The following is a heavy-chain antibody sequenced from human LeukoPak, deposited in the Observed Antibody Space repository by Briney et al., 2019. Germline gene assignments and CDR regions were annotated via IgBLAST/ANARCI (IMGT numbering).Heavy chain of an antibody. V-gene: IGHV3-30-3*01. Sequence: PGGSLRLSCAASGFTFNNYAMHWVRQAPGKGLEWVAVVTYDGNNKYYADSVKGRFTVSRDNSRNTVNLQMNSLRGEDTAVYYCARRYYQRSGTSNYFDYWGQGTLVTVSS. D-gene: IGHD3-10*01. CDR2: VTYDGNNK. CDR1: GFTFNNYA. J-gene: IGHJ4*02. CDR3: ARRYYQRSGTSNYFDY.